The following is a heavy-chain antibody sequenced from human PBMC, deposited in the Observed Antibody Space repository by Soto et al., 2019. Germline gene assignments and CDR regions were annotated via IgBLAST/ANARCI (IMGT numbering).Heavy chain of an antibody. V-gene: IGHV4-31*03. CDR2: IYYSGST. Sequence: SETLSLTCTVSGGSISSGGYYWSWIRQHPGKGLEWIGYIYYSGSTYYNPSLKSRVTISVDTSKSQFSLKLSSVTAADTAVYYCARDRGVVVPAAIVENYGMDVWGQGTTVTVSS. CDR1: GGSISSGGYY. J-gene: IGHJ6*02. CDR3: ARDRGVVVPAAIVENYGMDV. D-gene: IGHD2-2*02.